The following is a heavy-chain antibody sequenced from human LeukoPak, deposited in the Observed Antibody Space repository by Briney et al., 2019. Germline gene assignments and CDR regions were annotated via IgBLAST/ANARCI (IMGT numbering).Heavy chain of an antibody. J-gene: IGHJ4*02. D-gene: IGHD5-12*01. CDR2: ISWNSGSI. V-gene: IGHV3-9*01. Sequence: GRSLRLSCAASGFTFDDYAMHWVRQAPGKGLEWVSGISWNSGSIGYADSVKGRFTISRDNAKNSLYLQMNSLRAEDTALYYCAKGAMVATSRFDYWGQGTLVTVSS. CDR3: AKGAMVATSRFDY. CDR1: GFTFDDYA.